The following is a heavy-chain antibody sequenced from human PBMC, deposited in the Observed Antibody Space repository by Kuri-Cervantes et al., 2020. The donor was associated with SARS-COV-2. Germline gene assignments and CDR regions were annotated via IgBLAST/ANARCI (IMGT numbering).Heavy chain of an antibody. CDR2: IFSNDEK. CDR1: GFSLTTSGMC. CDR3: ARISRYDSSGYYGNGRYHFDY. Sequence: SGPTLVKPTQTLTLTCTFSGFSLTTSGMCVAWIRQPPGKALEWLAHIFSNDEKSYSTSLKSRLTISKDTSKSRVVLTMTNMDPVDTATYYCARISRYDSSGYYGNGRYHFDYWGQGTLVTVSS. J-gene: IGHJ4*02. V-gene: IGHV2-26*01. D-gene: IGHD3-22*01.